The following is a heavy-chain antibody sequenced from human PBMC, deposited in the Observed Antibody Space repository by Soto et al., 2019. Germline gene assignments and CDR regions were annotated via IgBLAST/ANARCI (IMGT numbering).Heavy chain of an antibody. J-gene: IGHJ4*02. CDR3: ARDSSNYFDY. CDR2: ISPHNGKT. V-gene: IGHV1-18*01. D-gene: IGHD4-4*01. CDR1: GGTFSSYA. Sequence: ASVKVSCKASGGTFSSYAISWLRQAPGQGIEWMGWISPHNGKTNYIQSLQGRVTMTADTSTGTAYLELRSLQSNDTAVYFCARDSSNYFDYWGQGTLVTVSS.